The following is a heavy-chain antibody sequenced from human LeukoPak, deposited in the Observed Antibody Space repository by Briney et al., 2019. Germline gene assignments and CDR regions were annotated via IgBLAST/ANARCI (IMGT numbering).Heavy chain of an antibody. CDR1: GGSFSGYY. CDR2: INHSGST. D-gene: IGHD5-18*01. Sequence: PSETLSLTCAVYGGSFSGYYWSWIRQPPGKGLEWIGEINHSGSTNYNPSLKSRVTISVDTSKSQFSLKLSSVTAADTAVYYCARALYSYGYLPFDYWGQGTLVTVSS. J-gene: IGHJ4*02. CDR3: ARALYSYGYLPFDY. V-gene: IGHV4-34*01.